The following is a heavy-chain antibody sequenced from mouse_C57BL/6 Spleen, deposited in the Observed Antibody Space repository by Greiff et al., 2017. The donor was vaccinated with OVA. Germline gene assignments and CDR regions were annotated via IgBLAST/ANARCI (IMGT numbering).Heavy chain of an antibody. Sequence: QVQLQQSGAELVRPGASVTLSCKASGYTFTDYEMHWVKQTPVHGLEWIGAIDPETGGTAYNQKFKGKAILTADKSSSTAYMELRSLTSADSAVYYCTRTGLDYWGQGTTLTVSS. D-gene: IGHD4-1*01. CDR2: IDPETGGT. CDR1: GYTFTDYE. V-gene: IGHV1-15*01. J-gene: IGHJ2*01. CDR3: TRTGLDY.